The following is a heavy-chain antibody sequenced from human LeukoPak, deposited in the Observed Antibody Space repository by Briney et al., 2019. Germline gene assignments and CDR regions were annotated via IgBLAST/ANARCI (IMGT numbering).Heavy chain of an antibody. V-gene: IGHV4-59*01. CDR2: IYYSGYT. Sequence: PSETLSLTCTVSGGSISSYYWSWIRQPPGKGLEWIGCIYYSGYTNHKSSLKSRVTISVDTSKNQFSLKLSSVTAADTAVYYCARTTMVRGAYYMDVWGKGTTVTVSS. J-gene: IGHJ6*03. D-gene: IGHD3-10*01. CDR3: ARTTMVRGAYYMDV. CDR1: GGSISSYY.